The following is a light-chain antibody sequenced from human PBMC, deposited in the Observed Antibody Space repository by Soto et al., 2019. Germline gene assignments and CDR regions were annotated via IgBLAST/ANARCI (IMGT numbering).Light chain of an antibody. CDR1: SSDVGGYNY. J-gene: IGLJ1*01. V-gene: IGLV2-8*01. CDR3: SSYAGSSNV. CDR2: EVN. Sequence: QSVLTQPPSASGYPGQSVAISCTGTSSDVGGYNYVSWYQQHPGKAPKLMIYEVNKRPSGVPDLFSGSKSGNAAALTVSGHRAEDEADYYCSSYAGSSNVFGTGTKLTAL.